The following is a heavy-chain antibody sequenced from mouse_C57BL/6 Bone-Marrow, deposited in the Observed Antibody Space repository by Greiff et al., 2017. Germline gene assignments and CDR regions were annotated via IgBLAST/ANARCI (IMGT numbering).Heavy chain of an antibody. V-gene: IGHV1-53*01. D-gene: IGHD2-3*01. CDR1: GYTFPSYW. J-gene: IGHJ3*01. CDR3: ARSGWLLLFAY. Sequence: QLQQPGTELVKPGASVKLSCKASGYTFPSYWMHWVKQRPGQGLEWNGNINPSTGGTNYNEKFKSKATLTVDKSSGTAYMQRCSLTSEDSAVYYCARSGWLLLFAYWGQGTLVTVSA. CDR2: INPSTGGT.